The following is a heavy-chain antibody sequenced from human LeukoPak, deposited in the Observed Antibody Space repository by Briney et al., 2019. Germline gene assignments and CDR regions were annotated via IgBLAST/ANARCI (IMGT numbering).Heavy chain of an antibody. V-gene: IGHV4-4*02. D-gene: IGHD5-12*01. Sequence: SETLSLTCGVSGGSITSTNYWTWVRQPPGKGLEWIGEVNLQGSTNYNPSLMGRVAISVDMSENHISLQLTSVTAADTAVYYCARLPRYGGYDHFDYWGQGILVIVSS. CDR1: GGSITSTNY. CDR2: VNLQGST. J-gene: IGHJ4*02. CDR3: ARLPRYGGYDHFDY.